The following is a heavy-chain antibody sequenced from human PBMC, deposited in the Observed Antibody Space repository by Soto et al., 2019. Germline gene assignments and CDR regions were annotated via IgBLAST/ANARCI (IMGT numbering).Heavy chain of an antibody. CDR3: ARLITIFGVVTENWFDP. D-gene: IGHD3-3*01. CDR1: GYTFTSYG. Sequence: ASVKVSCKASGYTFTSYGISWVRQAPGQGLEWMGWISAYNGNTNYAQKLQGRVTMTTDTSTSTAYMELRSLRSDDTAVYYCARLITIFGVVTENWFDPWGQGTLVTVSS. J-gene: IGHJ5*02. CDR2: ISAYNGNT. V-gene: IGHV1-18*01.